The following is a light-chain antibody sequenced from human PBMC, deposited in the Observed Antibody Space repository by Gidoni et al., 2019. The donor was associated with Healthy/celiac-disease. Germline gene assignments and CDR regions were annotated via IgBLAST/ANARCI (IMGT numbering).Light chain of an antibody. J-gene: IGKJ4*01. V-gene: IGKV3-15*01. CDR1: QSVSSN. Sequence: EIVMTQTPATLSGSPGERATLSCRASQSVSSNLAWYQQKPGQAPRLLLYGASTRATGIPARCSGSGSGTEFTLTISSLQSEDFAVYYCQQYNNWPPLTFGGGTKVEIK. CDR3: QQYNNWPPLT. CDR2: GAS.